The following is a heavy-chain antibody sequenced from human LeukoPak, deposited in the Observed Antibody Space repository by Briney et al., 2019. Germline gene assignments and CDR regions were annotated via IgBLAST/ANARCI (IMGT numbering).Heavy chain of an antibody. V-gene: IGHV3-21*01. CDR1: GFSFSTYS. CDR3: ARDAVVAARHFDY. D-gene: IGHD6-6*01. Sequence: GGSLRLSCAASGFSFSTYSMNWVRQAPGEGLEWVSSISSTSTYIYYADSVRGRFTISRDNAKNPLYLQMNSLRAEDSAVYYCARDAVVAARHFDYWGQGSLVTVSS. CDR2: ISSTSTYI. J-gene: IGHJ4*02.